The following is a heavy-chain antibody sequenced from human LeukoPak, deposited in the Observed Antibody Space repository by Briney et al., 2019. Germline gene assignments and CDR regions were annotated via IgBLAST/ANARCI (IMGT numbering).Heavy chain of an antibody. CDR2: INSGGNT. J-gene: IGHJ3*02. CDR3: ARDPGDYDAFDI. V-gene: IGHV3-66*02. CDR1: GFTVSSNY. Sequence: GGSLRLSCAASGFTVSSNYMSWVRQAPGKGLEWVSVINSGGNTYYADSVKGRFTISRDNPKNTLYLQMNSLRAEDTAVYYCARDPGDYDAFDIWGQGTMVTVSS. D-gene: IGHD4-17*01.